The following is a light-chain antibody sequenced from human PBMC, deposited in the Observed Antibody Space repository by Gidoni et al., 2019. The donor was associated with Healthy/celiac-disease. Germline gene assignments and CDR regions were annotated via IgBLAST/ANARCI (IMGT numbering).Light chain of an antibody. Sequence: QLVLTQSPYASASLGASVKLTCTLSSGHSSYAIAWHQQKPEKGPRYLMKLNSDGSHSKGDGIPDRFSGSSSGAERYLPLSSLQSEDEADYYCQTWGTGIQVFGGGTKLTVL. CDR2: LNSDGSH. CDR1: SGHSSYA. V-gene: IGLV4-69*01. CDR3: QTWGTGIQV. J-gene: IGLJ3*02.